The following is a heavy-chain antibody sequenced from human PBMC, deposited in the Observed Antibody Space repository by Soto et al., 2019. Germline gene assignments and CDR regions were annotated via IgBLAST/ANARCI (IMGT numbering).Heavy chain of an antibody. Sequence: GSLRLSCAASGFIFRSYAMNWVRQVPGKGLEWVSAISAGSDSTYYADSVKGRFSISRDNSKNTLYLHMNSLRAEDTAVYYCAKDKGGVIYWGQGTQVTVSS. J-gene: IGHJ4*02. D-gene: IGHD3-10*01. CDR2: ISAGSDST. V-gene: IGHV3-23*01. CDR3: AKDKGGVIY. CDR1: GFIFRSYA.